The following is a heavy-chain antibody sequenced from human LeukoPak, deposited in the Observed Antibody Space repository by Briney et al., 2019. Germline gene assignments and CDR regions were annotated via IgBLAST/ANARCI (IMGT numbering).Heavy chain of an antibody. V-gene: IGHV4-38-2*02. Sequence: SETLSLTCTVSGFSISSGYYWGWIRQPPGKGLEWIGSISHSGSTYYNPSLKSRVTISLDASKNQFSLKLSSVTAADTAVYYCARASGQKGDYYYGMDVWGQGTTVTVSS. D-gene: IGHD3-10*01. CDR1: GFSISSGYY. CDR3: ARASGQKGDYYYGMDV. CDR2: ISHSGST. J-gene: IGHJ6*02.